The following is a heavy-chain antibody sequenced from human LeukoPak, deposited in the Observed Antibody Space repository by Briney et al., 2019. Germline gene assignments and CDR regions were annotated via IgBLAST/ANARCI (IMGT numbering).Heavy chain of an antibody. D-gene: IGHD1-26*01. J-gene: IGHJ4*02. V-gene: IGHV3-48*03. CDR2: ISSSGSTI. CDR1: GFTFSSYE. CDR3: ARDAPYSGSYYLIFDY. Sequence: GGSLRLSCAASGFTFSSYEMNWVRQAPGKGLEWVSYISSSGSTIYYADSEKGRFTISRDNAKNSLYPQMNSLRAEDTAVYYCARDAPYSGSYYLIFDYWGQGTLVTVSS.